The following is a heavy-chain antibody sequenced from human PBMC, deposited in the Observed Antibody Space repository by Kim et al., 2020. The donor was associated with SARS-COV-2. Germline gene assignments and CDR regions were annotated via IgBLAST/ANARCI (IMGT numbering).Heavy chain of an antibody. V-gene: IGHV3-30-3*01. CDR3: ERENGTWSYFDY. Sequence: GGSLRLSCVASGFSFSTFNLNRQRPGKGLGWVSFISYDGSNKNYSDSVKVRVPITIDKYSDTVYLQMKSQRAEDTAVDYYERENGTWSYFDYWGQGTLVTVSS. D-gene: IGHD6-13*01. CDR1: GFSFST. CDR2: ISYDGSNK. J-gene: IGHJ4*02.